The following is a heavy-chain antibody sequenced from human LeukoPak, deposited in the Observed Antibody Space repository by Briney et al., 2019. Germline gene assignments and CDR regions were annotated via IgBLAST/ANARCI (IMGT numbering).Heavy chain of an antibody. D-gene: IGHD2-2*01. V-gene: IGHV4-34*01. J-gene: IGHJ4*02. CDR2: INHSGST. CDR1: GGSFSGYY. CDR3: ARLHSVVVPV. Sequence: SETLSLTCAVYGGSFSGYYWSWIRQPPGKGLEWIGEINHSGSTNYNPSLKSRVTISVDTSKNQFSLKLSSVTAADTAVYYCARLHSVVVPVWGQGTLVTVSS.